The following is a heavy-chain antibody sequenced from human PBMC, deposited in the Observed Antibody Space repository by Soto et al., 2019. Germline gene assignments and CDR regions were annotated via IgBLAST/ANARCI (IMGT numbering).Heavy chain of an antibody. V-gene: IGHV1-69*13. CDR2: IIPIFGTA. J-gene: IGHJ6*02. CDR1: GGTFSSYA. Sequence: WASVKVSCKASGGTFSSYAISWVRQAPGQGLEWMGGIIPIFGTANYAQKFQGRVTITADESTSTAYMELSSLRSEDTAVYYCAREENEGHYYYYGMDVWGQGTTVTVSS. CDR3: AREENEGHYYYYGMDV.